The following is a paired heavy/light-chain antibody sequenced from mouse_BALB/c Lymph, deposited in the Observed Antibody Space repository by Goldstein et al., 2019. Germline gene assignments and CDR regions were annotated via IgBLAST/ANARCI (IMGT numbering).Light chain of an antibody. J-gene: IGKJ2*01. CDR2: STS. CDR1: SSVSSSY. Sequence: QIVLTQSPAIMSASLGERVTMTCTASSSVSSSYLHWYQQKPGSSPKLWIYSTSNLASGVPARFSGSGSGTSYSLTISSMEAEDAATYYCHQYHRSPYTFGGGTKLEIK. V-gene: IGKV4-74*01. CDR3: HQYHRSPYT.
Heavy chain of an antibody. CDR3: ARDDYDEGFAY. CDR1: GFTFTDYY. V-gene: IGHV7-3*02. Sequence: EVKLVESGGGLVQPGGSLRLSCATSGFTFTDYYMSWVRQPPGKALEWLGFIRNKANGYTTEYSASVKGRFTISRDNSQSILYLQMNTLRAEDSATYYCARDDYDEGFAYWGQGTLVTVSA. D-gene: IGHD2-4*01. J-gene: IGHJ3*01. CDR2: IRNKANGYTT.